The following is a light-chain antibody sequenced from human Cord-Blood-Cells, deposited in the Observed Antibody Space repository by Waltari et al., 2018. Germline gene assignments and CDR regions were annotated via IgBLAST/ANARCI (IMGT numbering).Light chain of an antibody. V-gene: IGLV2-14*01. CDR3: SSYTSSSTV. CDR2: EVS. J-gene: IGLJ1*01. Sequence: QSALTQPASVSGSPGQSLTLSCPGTSSDDGGYNFVSWYQQHPGKAPKLMIYEVSNRPSGVSNRFSGSKSGNTASLTISGLQAEDEADYYCSSYTSSSTVFGTGTKVTVL. CDR1: SSDDGGYNF.